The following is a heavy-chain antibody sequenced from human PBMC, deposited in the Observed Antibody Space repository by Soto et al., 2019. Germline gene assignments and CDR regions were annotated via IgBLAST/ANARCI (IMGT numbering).Heavy chain of an antibody. Sequence: GGSLRLSCAASGFTFSSYSMNWVRQAPGKGLEWVSSITSSGSYIYYADSVKGRFTISRDNAKNSLYLQMNSLRAEDTAVYYCARDGRAHIMVYFDYWGQGTLVTVSS. CDR3: ARDGRAHIMVYFDY. CDR2: ITSSGSYI. CDR1: GFTFSSYS. J-gene: IGHJ4*02. V-gene: IGHV3-21*01. D-gene: IGHD1-26*01.